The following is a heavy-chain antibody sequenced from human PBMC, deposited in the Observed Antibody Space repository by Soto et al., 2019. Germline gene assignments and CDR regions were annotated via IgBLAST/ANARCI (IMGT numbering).Heavy chain of an antibody. J-gene: IGHJ4*02. V-gene: IGHV4-59*01. CDR3: EIGGGSPYHNHEFDV. CDR2: VSSTGST. CDR1: RASITHSY. Sequence: SETLSLTSTVSRASITHSYWNWIRQPPGKGLDWIVSVSSTGSTVYNPSLPSRVTVSLETCKNQLSLPLNSVTAGHTAAYPCEIGGGSPYHNHEFDVCAQGTPVTVS.